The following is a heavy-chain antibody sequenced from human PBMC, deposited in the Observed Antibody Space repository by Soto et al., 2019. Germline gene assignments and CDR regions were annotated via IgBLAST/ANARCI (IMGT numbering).Heavy chain of an antibody. Sequence: SETLSLTCTVSGGSISSYYWSWIRQPPGKGLEWIGYIYYSGSTHYNPSLKSRVTISVDTSKNQFSLKLSSVTAADTAVYYCARAKAPLYSSSWYWFDPWGQGTLVTVSS. J-gene: IGHJ5*02. CDR1: GGSISSYY. D-gene: IGHD6-13*01. V-gene: IGHV4-59*08. CDR2: IYYSGST. CDR3: ARAKAPLYSSSWYWFDP.